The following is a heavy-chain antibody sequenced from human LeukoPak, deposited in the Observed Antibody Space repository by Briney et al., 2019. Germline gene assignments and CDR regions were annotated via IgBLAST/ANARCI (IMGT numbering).Heavy chain of an antibody. CDR3: ASLTVGATLFDY. V-gene: IGHV1-46*01. CDR2: INPSGGST. D-gene: IGHD1-26*01. Sequence: ASVKVSCKASGYAFTSYYMHWVRQAPGQGLEWMGIINPSGGSTSYAQKFQGRVTMTRDTSTSTVYMELSSLRSEDAAVYYCASLTVGATLFDYWGQGTLVTVSS. J-gene: IGHJ4*02. CDR1: GYAFTSYY.